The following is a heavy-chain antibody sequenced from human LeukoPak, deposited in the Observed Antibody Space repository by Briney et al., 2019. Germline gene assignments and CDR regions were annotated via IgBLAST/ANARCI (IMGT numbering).Heavy chain of an antibody. D-gene: IGHD3-10*01. CDR2: IRGSGEST. J-gene: IGHJ4*02. V-gene: IGHV3-23*01. CDR1: GFIFNTYA. CDR3: AKDRISYTTSPGELSH. Sequence: GGSLRLSCAASGFIFNTYAMSWVRQAPGKGLEGVSTIRGSGESTHYADSVQGRFTISRDNSLYTVYLQMDSLRGDDTAVYYCAKDRISYTTSPGELSHWGQGTLVIVSS.